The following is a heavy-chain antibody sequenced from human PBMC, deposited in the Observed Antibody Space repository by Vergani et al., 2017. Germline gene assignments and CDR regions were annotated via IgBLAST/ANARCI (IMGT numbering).Heavy chain of an antibody. CDR1: GFTFSDYY. J-gene: IGHJ6*02. Sequence: QVQLVESGGGLVKPGGSLRLSCAASGFTFSDYYMSWIRQAPGKGLEWVSYISSSSSYTNYADSVKGRFTISRDNAKNSLYLQMNSLRAEDTAVYYCAKDRHYYYGMDVWGQGTTVTVSS. V-gene: IGHV3-11*06. CDR3: AKDRHYYYGMDV. CDR2: ISSSSSYT.